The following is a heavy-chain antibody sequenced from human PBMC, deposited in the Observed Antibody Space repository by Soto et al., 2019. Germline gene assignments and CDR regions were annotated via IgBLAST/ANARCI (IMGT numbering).Heavy chain of an antibody. CDR3: AARGYSYGSPFDY. Sequence: SVKVSCKASGGTFSSYAISWVRQAPGQGLEWMGGIIPIFGTANYAQKFQGRVTITADKSTSTAYMELSSLRSEDTAVYYCAARGYSYGSPFDYWGQGTLVTVSS. D-gene: IGHD5-18*01. CDR1: GGTFSSYA. V-gene: IGHV1-69*06. CDR2: IIPIFGTA. J-gene: IGHJ4*02.